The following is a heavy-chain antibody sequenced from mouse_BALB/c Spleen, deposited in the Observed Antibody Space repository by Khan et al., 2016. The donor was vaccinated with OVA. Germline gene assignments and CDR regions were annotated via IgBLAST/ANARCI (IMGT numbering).Heavy chain of an antibody. CDR2: ISTYFGDA. CDR3: VKGGGKSRFAY. D-gene: IGHD1-1*02. J-gene: IGHJ3*01. V-gene: IGHV1S137*01. CDR1: GYTFTDFA. Sequence: QVRLQQSGAELVRPWVSVKISCKGSGYTFTDFAMHWMKQSHAKSLEWLGVISTYFGDADYNHKFRDKATMTVDKSSSIVYMELAVLTTEDSAIYSCVKGGGKSRFAYWGQGTLVTVSA.